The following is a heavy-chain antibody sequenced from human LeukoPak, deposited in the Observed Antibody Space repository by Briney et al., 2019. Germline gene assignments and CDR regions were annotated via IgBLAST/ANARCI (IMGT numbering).Heavy chain of an antibody. V-gene: IGHV1-2*02. CDR3: AREGSSGY. CDR2: ISPNNGAT. Sequence: GASVKVSCKASGYTFTASNIHWVRQAPGQGLEWMGWISPNNGATTYAQNFQGRVIKTRDTSISTAYIELSRLTSDDTAVYFCAREGSSGYWGQGTLVTVSS. CDR1: GYTFTASN. J-gene: IGHJ4*02. D-gene: IGHD1-26*01.